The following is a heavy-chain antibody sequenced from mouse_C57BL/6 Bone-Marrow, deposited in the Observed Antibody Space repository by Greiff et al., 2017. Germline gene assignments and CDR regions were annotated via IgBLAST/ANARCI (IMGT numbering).Heavy chain of an antibody. J-gene: IGHJ2*01. CDR1: GYTFTSYW. CDR2: IDPSDSYT. CDR3: ARARGGFDY. V-gene: IGHV1-69*01. D-gene: IGHD3-1*01. Sequence: QVQLQQPGAELVMPGASVKLSCKASGYTFTSYWMHWVKQRPGQGLAWIGEIDPSDSYTNYNQKFKGKSTLTVDKSSSTAYMQLSSLTSEDSAVYYCARARGGFDYWGQGTTLTVSS.